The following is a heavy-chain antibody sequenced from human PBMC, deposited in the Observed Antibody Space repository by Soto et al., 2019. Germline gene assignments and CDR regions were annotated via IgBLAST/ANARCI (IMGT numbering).Heavy chain of an antibody. CDR1: GYSFTSYW. CDR3: ARSCSSTSCYGYYYYGMDV. Sequence: PGESLKISCKGSGYSFTSYWISWVRQMPGKGLDWMGRIDPSDSYTNYSPSFQGHVTISADKSISTAYLQWSSLKASDTAMYYCARSCSSTSCYGYYYYGMDVWGQGTTVTVSS. D-gene: IGHD2-2*01. V-gene: IGHV5-10-1*01. J-gene: IGHJ6*02. CDR2: IDPSDSYT.